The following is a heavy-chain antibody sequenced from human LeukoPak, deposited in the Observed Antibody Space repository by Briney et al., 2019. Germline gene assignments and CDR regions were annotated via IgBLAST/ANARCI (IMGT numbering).Heavy chain of an antibody. CDR3: ARGLRGFDY. Sequence: GGSLRLSCAASGFTLSSYWMSWVRQAPGKGLEWVANIGEDGSEKYYVDSVKGRFTISRDNAKNSMDLQMKGLKAEDTAVYYCARGLRGFDYWGQGTLVTVSS. CDR2: IGEDGSEK. CDR1: GFTLSSYW. V-gene: IGHV3-7*01. J-gene: IGHJ4*02.